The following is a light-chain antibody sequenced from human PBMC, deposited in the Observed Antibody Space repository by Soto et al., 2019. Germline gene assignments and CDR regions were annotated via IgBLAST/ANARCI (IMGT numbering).Light chain of an antibody. CDR2: EVN. CDR1: SSDVGGYNY. J-gene: IGLJ1*01. V-gene: IGLV2-8*01. CDR3: SSYAGSSNV. Sequence: LTQPPSASGSPGQSVAISCTGTSSDVGGYNYVSWYQQHPGKAPKLMIYEVNKRPSGVPDRFSGSKSGNTASLTVSGLQAEDETDYYCSSYAGSSNVFGTGTKVTVL.